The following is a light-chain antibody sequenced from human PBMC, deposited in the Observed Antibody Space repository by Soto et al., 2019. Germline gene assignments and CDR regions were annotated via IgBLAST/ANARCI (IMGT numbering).Light chain of an antibody. Sequence: DIVMTQSPLSLPVTPGEPASISCRSSQSLLHSNGYNCLDWYLQKPGQSPQLLIYLGSNRASGVPDRXXXXXSGXXXXXXIXXXXXXDVGVYFCMQGLQTPYTFGQGTKLEIK. CDR2: LGS. CDR3: MQGLQTPYT. J-gene: IGKJ2*01. V-gene: IGKV2-28*01. CDR1: QSLLHSNGYNC.